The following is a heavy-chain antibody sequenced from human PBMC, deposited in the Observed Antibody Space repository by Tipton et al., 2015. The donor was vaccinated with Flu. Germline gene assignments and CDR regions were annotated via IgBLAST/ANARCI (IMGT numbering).Heavy chain of an antibody. V-gene: IGHV4-31*03. CDR3: ARRIAVAGTFDF. CDR2: IYYSGST. J-gene: IGHJ4*02. Sequence: TLSLTCTVSGGSISSGGYYWSWIRQHPGKGLEWIGYIYYSGSTYHNPSLQSRITISLDTSKNQFSLKLSSVTAADTAVYFCARRIAVAGTFDFWGQGTLVTVSS. D-gene: IGHD6-19*01. CDR1: GGSISSGGYY.